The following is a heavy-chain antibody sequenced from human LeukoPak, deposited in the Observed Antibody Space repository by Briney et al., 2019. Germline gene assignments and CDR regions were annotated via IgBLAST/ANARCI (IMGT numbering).Heavy chain of an antibody. CDR3: ARGNILTGYCFDF. Sequence: SETLSLTCAVYGGSITGYYWSWIRQPPGGGLEWVGEIHYTGATSYNPALKSRATISPDTSKNQFSLRLSSVTAADTAVYYCARGNILTGYCFDFWGQGALVTVSS. CDR2: IHYTGAT. CDR1: GGSITGYY. J-gene: IGHJ4*02. V-gene: IGHV4-34*01. D-gene: IGHD3-9*01.